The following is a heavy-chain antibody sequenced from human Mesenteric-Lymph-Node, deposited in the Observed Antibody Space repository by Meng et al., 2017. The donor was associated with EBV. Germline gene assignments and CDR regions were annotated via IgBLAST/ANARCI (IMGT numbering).Heavy chain of an antibody. D-gene: IGHD3-3*01. Sequence: QVQQQESGPGLVKPSGTLSLTCTVSGGSVSSGSYYWNWIRQPPGKGLEWIGYIYYSGNTNYNPSLKSRVTISVDTSKNQFSLRLSSVTAADTAVYYCARDQSGLSGFDPWGQGTLVTVSS. J-gene: IGHJ5*02. CDR3: ARDQSGLSGFDP. CDR1: GGSVSSGSYY. V-gene: IGHV4-61*01. CDR2: IYYSGNT.